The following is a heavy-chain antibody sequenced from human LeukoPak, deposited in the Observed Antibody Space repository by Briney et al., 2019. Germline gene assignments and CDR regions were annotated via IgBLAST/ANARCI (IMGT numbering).Heavy chain of an antibody. J-gene: IGHJ4*02. D-gene: IGHD3-22*01. CDR3: ARGWDSSGQRPFLY. V-gene: IGHV1-69*01. Sequence: GSSVKVSCKASGGTFSSYAISWVRQVPGQGLEWMGGIIPIFGTANYAQNFQGRVTITADVSTSTAYMELSSPRSEDTAVYYCARGWDSSGQRPFLYWGQGTLVTVSS. CDR2: IIPIFGTA. CDR1: GGTFSSYA.